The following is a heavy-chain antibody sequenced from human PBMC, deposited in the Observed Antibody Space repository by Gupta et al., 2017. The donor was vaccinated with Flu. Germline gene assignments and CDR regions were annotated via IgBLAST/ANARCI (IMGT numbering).Heavy chain of an antibody. J-gene: IGHJ3*02. V-gene: IGHV2-5*02. CDR1: LSTSGVG. Sequence: LSTSGVGVGWTRQPPGKALEWLALIYWDDDERYSPSLKSRLTITKDTSKNQVVLTMTNMDPVDTATYFCAHRPPGAAFNIWGQGTMVTVSS. CDR3: AHRPPGAAFNI. CDR2: IYWDDDE. D-gene: IGHD4-17*01.